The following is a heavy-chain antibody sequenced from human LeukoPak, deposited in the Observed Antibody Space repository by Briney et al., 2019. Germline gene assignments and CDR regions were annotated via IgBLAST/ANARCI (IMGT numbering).Heavy chain of an antibody. CDR2: ISPYRGDT. CDR3: ARQVLIVGGRYGMDV. J-gene: IGHJ6*02. Sequence: ASVKVSCKASGYTFNSYGISWVRQAPGQGLEWMGWISPYRGDTEYAQKIQGRVTMTTDTSTSTAYMEVRSLRSDDTAVYYCARQVLIVGGRYGMDVWGQGTTATVSS. V-gene: IGHV1-18*01. CDR1: GYTFNSYG. D-gene: IGHD3-22*01.